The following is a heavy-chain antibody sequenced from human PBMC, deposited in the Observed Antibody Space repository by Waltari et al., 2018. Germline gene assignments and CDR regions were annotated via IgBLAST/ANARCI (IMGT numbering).Heavy chain of an antibody. V-gene: IGHV3-23*04. CDR1: GFTFSSYA. CDR2: ISGSGGRT. J-gene: IGHJ3*02. Sequence: EVQLVESGGGLVQPGGSLRLSCAASGFTFSSYAMSWVRQAPGKGLEWVSAISGSGGRTYDADSVKGRFTISRDNSKNTLYLQMNSLRAEDTAVYYCAQRSITIFGVVSGGAFDIWGQGTMVTVSS. CDR3: AQRSITIFGVVSGGAFDI. D-gene: IGHD3-3*01.